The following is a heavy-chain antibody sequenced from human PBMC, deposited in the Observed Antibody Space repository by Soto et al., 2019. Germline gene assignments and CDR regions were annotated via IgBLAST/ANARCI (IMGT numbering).Heavy chain of an antibody. CDR1: GGTFSSYA. J-gene: IGHJ6*02. CDR2: IIPIFGTA. V-gene: IGHV1-69*12. D-gene: IGHD3-10*01. CDR3: ARRGDYGSEPYGMDV. Sequence: QVQLVQSGAEVKKPGSSVKVSCKASGGTFSSYAISWVRQAPGQGLEWMGGIIPIFGTANYAQKFQGRVTITADESTSTAYMELGRLRSEDTAVYYCARRGDYGSEPYGMDVWGQGTTVTVSS.